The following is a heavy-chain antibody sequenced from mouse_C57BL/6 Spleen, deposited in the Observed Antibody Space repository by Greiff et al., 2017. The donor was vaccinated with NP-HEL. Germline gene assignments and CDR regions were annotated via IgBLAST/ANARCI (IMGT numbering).Heavy chain of an antibody. CDR3: ASDYYGSSYGWFAY. CDR2: IRNKANGYTT. CDR1: GFTFTDYY. D-gene: IGHD1-1*01. J-gene: IGHJ3*01. Sequence: EVKLMESGGGLVQPGGSLSLSCAASGFTFTDYYMSWVRQPPGKALEWLGFIRNKANGYTTEYSASVKGRFTISRDNSQSILYLQMNALRAEDSATYYCASDYYGSSYGWFAYWGQGTLVTVSA. V-gene: IGHV7-3*01.